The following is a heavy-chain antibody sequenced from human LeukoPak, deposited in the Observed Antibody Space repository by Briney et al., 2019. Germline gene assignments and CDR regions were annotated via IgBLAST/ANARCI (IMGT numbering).Heavy chain of an antibody. CDR3: AKVSWLGTLPSYHFDS. CDR2: IRGTGTTT. D-gene: IGHD6-19*01. CDR1: GFTLSDHA. J-gene: IGHJ4*02. V-gene: IGHV3-23*01. Sequence: GGSLRLSCAASGFTLSDHAMSWVRQAPGKGLVWVSAIRGTGTTTFYAASVKGRFTISRDNSKNTADLQMNSLRAEDTAVYYCAKVSWLGTLPSYHFDSWGQGTQVTVSS.